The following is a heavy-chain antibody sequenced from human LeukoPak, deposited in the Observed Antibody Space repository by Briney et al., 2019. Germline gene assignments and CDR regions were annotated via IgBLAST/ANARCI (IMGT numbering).Heavy chain of an antibody. D-gene: IGHD2-15*01. CDR3: ASLGYSYYFDY. Sequence: SETPSLTCTVSGGSISSYYWSWIRQPAGRGLEWIGHIYTSGSTNYNPSLKSRVTMSVDTSKNQFSLKLSSVTAADTAVYYCASLGYSYYFDYWGQGTLVTVSS. CDR1: GGSISSYY. V-gene: IGHV4-4*07. J-gene: IGHJ4*02. CDR2: IYTSGST.